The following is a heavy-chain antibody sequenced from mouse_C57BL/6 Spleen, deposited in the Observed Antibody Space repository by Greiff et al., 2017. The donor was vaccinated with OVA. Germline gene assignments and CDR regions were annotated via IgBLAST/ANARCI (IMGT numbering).Heavy chain of an antibody. Sequence: QVQLKQPGAELVKPGASVKLSCKASGYTFTSYWMHWVKQRPGQGLEWIGMIHPNSGSTNYNEKFKSKATLTVDKSSSTAYIQLSSLTSEDSAVYYCARGGGGYYAMDYWGQGTSVTVSS. CDR3: ARGGGGYYAMDY. CDR1: GYTFTSYW. J-gene: IGHJ4*01. D-gene: IGHD1-1*02. CDR2: IHPNSGST. V-gene: IGHV1-64*01.